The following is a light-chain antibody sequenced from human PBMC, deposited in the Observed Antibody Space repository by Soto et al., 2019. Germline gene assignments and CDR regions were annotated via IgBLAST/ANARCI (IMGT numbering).Light chain of an antibody. Sequence: EIVLTQSPGTLSLSPGERATLSCRASQSVSSSYLAWYQQKPGQAPRLLIDGASSRATGIPDRFSGSGSGTDFTLAISRLEPEDFAVYDCQQYGSSPGWTFGQGPNVDIK. CDR1: QSVSSSY. J-gene: IGKJ1*01. CDR2: GAS. CDR3: QQYGSSPGWT. V-gene: IGKV3-20*01.